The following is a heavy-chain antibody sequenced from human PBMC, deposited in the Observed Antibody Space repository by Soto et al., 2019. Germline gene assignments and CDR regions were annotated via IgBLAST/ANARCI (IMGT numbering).Heavy chain of an antibody. CDR3: ARSIVVVTALDY. V-gene: IGHV1-18*01. Sequence: GASVKVSCKASGYTFTSYYISWVRQAPGQGLEWMGWISAYNGNTNYAQKLQGRVTMTTDTSTSTAYMELRSLRSEDTAVYYCARSIVVVTALDYWGQGTLVTVSS. D-gene: IGHD2-21*02. CDR1: GYTFTSYY. CDR2: ISAYNGNT. J-gene: IGHJ4*02.